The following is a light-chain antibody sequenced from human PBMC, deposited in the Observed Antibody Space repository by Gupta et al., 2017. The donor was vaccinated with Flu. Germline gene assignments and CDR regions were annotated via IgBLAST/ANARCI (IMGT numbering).Light chain of an antibody. J-gene: IGKJ1*01. CDR3: LQDNSYPKT. CDR2: AAS. V-gene: IGKV1-17*01. Sequence: DIQMTQSPSSLSASVGDRVTITCRASQGIRKDLGWYQQKPGKAPKRLIYAASSLQSDVPSRFSGSGSGTEFTLTISSLQPEDFATYYCLQDNSYPKTFGQGTKVDIK. CDR1: QGIRKD.